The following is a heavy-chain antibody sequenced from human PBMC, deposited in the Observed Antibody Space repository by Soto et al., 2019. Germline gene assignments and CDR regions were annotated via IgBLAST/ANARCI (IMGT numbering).Heavy chain of an antibody. Sequence: VGSLRLSCAASGFTFSNDWMHWVRQAPGKGLEWVSRINADGGSTHYADSVRGRFTISRDNAKNTLFLQLNSLRVEDTAIYYCIKVLTRGVGVPRFYFDSWGQGTLVTVSS. CDR1: GFTFSNDW. J-gene: IGHJ4*02. CDR2: INADGGST. CDR3: IKVLTRGVGVPRFYFDS. D-gene: IGHD3-9*01. V-gene: IGHV3-74*01.